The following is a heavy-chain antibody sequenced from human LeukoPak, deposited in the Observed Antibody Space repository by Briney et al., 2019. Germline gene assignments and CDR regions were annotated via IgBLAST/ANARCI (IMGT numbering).Heavy chain of an antibody. CDR3: ARDQRTAYSNARTPGNY. CDR1: GYTFTSYG. V-gene: IGHV1-18*01. D-gene: IGHD4-11*01. CDR2: ISAYNGNT. J-gene: IGHJ4*02. Sequence: ASVKVSCKASGYTFTSYGISWVRQAPGQGLEWMGWISAYNGNTNYAQKLQGRVTMTTDTSTSTAYMELRSLRSDDTAVYYCARDQRTAYSNARTPGNYWGQGTLVTVSS.